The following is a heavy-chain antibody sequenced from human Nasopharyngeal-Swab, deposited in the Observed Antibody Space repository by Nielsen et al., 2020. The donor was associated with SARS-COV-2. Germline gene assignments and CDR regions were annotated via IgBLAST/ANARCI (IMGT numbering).Heavy chain of an antibody. V-gene: IGHV4-34*01. J-gene: IGHJ6*02. CDR1: GGSFSGYY. CDR2: INHSGST. CDR3: ARGPVDVLLWFGELFHSHGMDV. D-gene: IGHD3-10*01. Sequence: SETLSLTCAVYGGSFSGYYWSWIRQPPGKGLEWIGEINHSGSTNYNPSLKSRVTISVDTSKNQFSLKLRSVTAADTAVYYCARGPVDVLLWFGELFHSHGMDVWGQGTTVTVSS.